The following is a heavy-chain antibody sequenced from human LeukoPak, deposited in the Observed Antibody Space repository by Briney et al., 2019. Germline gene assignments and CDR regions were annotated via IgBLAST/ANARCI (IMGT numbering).Heavy chain of an antibody. D-gene: IGHD2-2*01. Sequence: PGGSLRLSCAASGFTFSSYAMIWVRQAPGKGLEWVSLISGDGGSTYYADSVKGRFTISRDNSKNSLYLQMNSPRTEDTALYYCAKDIGDIVVVPAAENWFDPWGQGTLVTVSS. CDR1: GFTFSSYA. CDR3: AKDIGDIVVVPAAENWFDP. V-gene: IGHV3-43*02. J-gene: IGHJ5*02. CDR2: ISGDGGST.